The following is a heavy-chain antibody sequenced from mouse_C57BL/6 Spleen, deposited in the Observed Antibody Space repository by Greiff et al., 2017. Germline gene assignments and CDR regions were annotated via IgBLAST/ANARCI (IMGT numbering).Heavy chain of an antibody. CDR2: IHPNSGST. J-gene: IGHJ4*01. Sequence: VQLQQPGAELVKPGASVTLSCKASGYTFTSYWMHWVKQRPGQGLEWIGMIHPNSGSTNYNEKFKSKATLTVDKSSSTAYMQLSSLTSEDSAVYYCAREEDSLGYAMDYWGQGTSVTVSS. CDR1: GYTFTSYW. CDR3: AREEDSLGYAMDY. V-gene: IGHV1-64*01. D-gene: IGHD6-2*01.